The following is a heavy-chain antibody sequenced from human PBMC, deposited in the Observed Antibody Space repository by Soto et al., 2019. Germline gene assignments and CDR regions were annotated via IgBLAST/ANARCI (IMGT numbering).Heavy chain of an antibody. CDR3: AKVSRKGSAIDFDY. V-gene: IGHV1-8*01. J-gene: IGHJ4*02. CDR1: GYTFSNYD. D-gene: IGHD3-10*01. CDR2: VNSNNGDT. Sequence: QVQLVQSGAELKKPGASVKVSCKASGYTFSNYDMNWVRQATGQGPEWIGWVNSNNGDTGYAQKFKGRVTLTTDISTTTAYMELTSLRSEDTAIYYCAKVSRKGSAIDFDYWGQGTLITVSS.